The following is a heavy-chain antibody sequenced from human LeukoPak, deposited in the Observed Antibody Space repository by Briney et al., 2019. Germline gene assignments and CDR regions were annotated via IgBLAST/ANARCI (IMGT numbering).Heavy chain of an antibody. Sequence: SETLSLTCAVYGGSFSGYYWSWIRQPPGKGLEWIGEINHSGSTNYNPSLKSRVTISVDTFKNQFSLKLSSVTAADTAVYYCARARFLEWLQTSYYFGYWGQGTLVTVSS. D-gene: IGHD3-3*01. V-gene: IGHV4-34*01. CDR2: INHSGST. J-gene: IGHJ4*02. CDR3: ARARFLEWLQTSYYFGY. CDR1: GGSFSGYY.